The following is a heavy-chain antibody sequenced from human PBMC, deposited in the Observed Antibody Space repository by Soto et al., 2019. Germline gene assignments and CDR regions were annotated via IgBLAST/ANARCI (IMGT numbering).Heavy chain of an antibody. V-gene: IGHV3-30*07. D-gene: IGHD3-10*01. J-gene: IGHJ4*02. CDR3: ARGFQYGSGSRYFDY. Sequence: DSVKGRSTISRDNSQNALYLQINSLRAEDTAVYYCARGFQYGSGSRYFDYWGQGTLVTVFS.